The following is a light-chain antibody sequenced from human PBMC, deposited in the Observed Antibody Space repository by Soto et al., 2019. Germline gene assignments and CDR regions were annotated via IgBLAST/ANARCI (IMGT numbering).Light chain of an antibody. V-gene: IGKV3-15*01. CDR2: DAS. CDR3: QQYDNWPLYT. J-gene: IGKJ2*01. CDR1: QSVRNS. Sequence: ETVMTQSPATLSVSPGERATLSCRASQSVRNSLAWYQQKPGQAPRLLIYDASTRATGIPARFRGSGSETEFRLTITSLQSEDFALYYCQQYDNWPLYTFGQGTRLEI.